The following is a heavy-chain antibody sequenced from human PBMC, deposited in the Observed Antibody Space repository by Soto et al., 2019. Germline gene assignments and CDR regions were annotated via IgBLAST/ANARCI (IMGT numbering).Heavy chain of an antibody. V-gene: IGHV3-30*18. J-gene: IGHJ4*02. CDR3: AKHMDDSGYFYVEGADH. Sequence: GSLRLSCVASGFTFGRYAMHWVRQPPGRGLEWVAVISYTGANTYYVGSVRGRFTISRDNSKNTLYLQMNSLRAEDTAMYYCAKHMDDSGYFYVEGADHWGQGTLVTVSS. D-gene: IGHD3-22*01. CDR2: ISYTGANT. CDR1: GFTFGRYA.